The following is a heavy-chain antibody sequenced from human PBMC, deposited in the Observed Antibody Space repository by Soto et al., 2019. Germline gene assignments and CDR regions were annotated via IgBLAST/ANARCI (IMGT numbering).Heavy chain of an antibody. J-gene: IGHJ4*02. D-gene: IGHD3-16*01. Sequence: EEQLVESGGDLVQPGGSLRLSCAASGFTVSNNYMSWVRQAPGKGLEWVSLIYSGGSTYYEDSAKGRFTISRDSSKNTLYLQMNSLRAEDTAMYYCAAYSHKGYWGQGTLVTVSS. CDR2: IYSGGST. CDR3: AAYSHKGY. CDR1: GFTVSNNY. V-gene: IGHV3-66*01.